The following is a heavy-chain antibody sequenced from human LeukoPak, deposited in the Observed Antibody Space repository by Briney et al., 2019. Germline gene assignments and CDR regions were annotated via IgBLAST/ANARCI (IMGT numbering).Heavy chain of an antibody. CDR1: GFTFSSYE. J-gene: IGHJ4*02. CDR2: ISGHSSTI. Sequence: GGSLRLSCAASGFTFSSYEMNWVRQAPGKGLEWISYISGHSSTIYFADSVKGRFTISRDNARNSLYLQMNSLRAEDTAVYYCARDFNYGGNFDYWGQGTLVTVSS. D-gene: IGHD4-23*01. CDR3: ARDFNYGGNFDY. V-gene: IGHV3-48*03.